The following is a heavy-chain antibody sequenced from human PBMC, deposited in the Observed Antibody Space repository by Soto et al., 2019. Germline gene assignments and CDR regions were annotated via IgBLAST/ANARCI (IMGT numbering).Heavy chain of an antibody. J-gene: IGHJ4*01. CDR3: ERHVNLPLAGTGFDV. CDR2: NENIGIT. D-gene: IGHD6-19*01. Sequence: SAMLSLSWAVGGTFSSCYFWCVLQPPGGKEMEGIGYNENIGITNYNPPLRTRVTMSIDTSQEQSSMKLSSMTATDTADCYCERHVNLPLAGTGFDVWGQGTPVTVSS. CDR1: GTFSSCYF. V-gene: IGHV4-59*08.